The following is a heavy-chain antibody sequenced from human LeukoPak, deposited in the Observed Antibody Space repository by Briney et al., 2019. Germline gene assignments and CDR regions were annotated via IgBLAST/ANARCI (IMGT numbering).Heavy chain of an antibody. CDR3: ARDRNFGVFTKKGLDV. V-gene: IGHV3-33*08. CDR2: IWSDGSNK. CDR1: GFTFSSHG. D-gene: IGHD3-3*01. J-gene: IGHJ6*02. Sequence: GGSPRLSCAASGFTFSSHGMHWVRQAPGKGLEWVAVIWSDGSNKYYADSVKGRFTISRDNSKNTLYLQMNSLRAEDTAVYYCARDRNFGVFTKKGLDVWGQGTTVTVSS.